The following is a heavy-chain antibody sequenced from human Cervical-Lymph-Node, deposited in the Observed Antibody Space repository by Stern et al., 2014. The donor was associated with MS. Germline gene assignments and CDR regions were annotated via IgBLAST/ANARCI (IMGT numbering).Heavy chain of an antibody. J-gene: IGHJ4*02. CDR2: ISYDGSKN. Sequence: QLVESGGGVVQPWRSLRLSCAASGFSFTGHTMHWVRQAPGKGLGLVSSISYDGSKNQYAGSVKGRFTISRDTSKNTLYLQMNSLRVEDTALYYCAREDYRNYSPHIDYWGQGTLVTVSS. CDR1: GFSFTGHT. CDR3: AREDYRNYSPHIDY. D-gene: IGHD4-11*01. V-gene: IGHV3-30-3*01.